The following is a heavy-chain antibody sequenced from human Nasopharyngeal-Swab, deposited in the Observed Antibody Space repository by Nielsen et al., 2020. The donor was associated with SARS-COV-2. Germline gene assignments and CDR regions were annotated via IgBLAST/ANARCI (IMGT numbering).Heavy chain of an antibody. V-gene: IGHV3-30*18. CDR1: GFTFSNYG. D-gene: IGHD3-10*01. CDR3: AKLAMVRGPLDAFDV. CDR2: VSYDGSVK. J-gene: IGHJ3*01. Sequence: SGVASGFTFSNYGIHWVRQAPGKGLEWVAVVSYDGSVKNYADSVKGRFTISRDNSMNTLYLQMNSLRTEDTGLYYCAKLAMVRGPLDAFDVWGHGTLVTV.